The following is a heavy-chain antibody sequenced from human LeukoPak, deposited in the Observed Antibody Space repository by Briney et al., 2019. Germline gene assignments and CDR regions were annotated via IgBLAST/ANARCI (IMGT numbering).Heavy chain of an antibody. D-gene: IGHD6-13*01. Sequence: GGSLRLSCAASGFTFSSYAMSWVRQAPGKGLEWVSAISGSGGSTYYADSVKGRFTISRDNSKNTLYLQMNSLRAEDTALYYCAKLQIRHSSSWYGFDYWGQGTLVTVSS. CDR3: AKLQIRHSSSWYGFDY. CDR1: GFTFSSYA. J-gene: IGHJ4*02. V-gene: IGHV3-23*01. CDR2: ISGSGGST.